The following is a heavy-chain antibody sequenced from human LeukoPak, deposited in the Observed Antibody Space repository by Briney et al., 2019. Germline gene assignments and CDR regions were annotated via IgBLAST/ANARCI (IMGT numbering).Heavy chain of an antibody. CDR2: INPNSGGT. D-gene: IGHD3-3*01. CDR1: GGTFSSYA. CDR3: ANVYDFWSGYYAFDI. V-gene: IGHV1-2*02. Sequence: GASVKVSFKASGGTFSSYAISWVRQAPGQGLEWMGWINPNSGGTNYAQKFQGRVTMTRDTSISTAYMELSRLRSDDTAVYYCANVYDFWSGYYAFDIWGQGTMVTVSS. J-gene: IGHJ3*02.